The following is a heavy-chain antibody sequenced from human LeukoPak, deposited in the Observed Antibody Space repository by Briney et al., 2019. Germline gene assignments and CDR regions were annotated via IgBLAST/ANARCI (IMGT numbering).Heavy chain of an antibody. CDR1: GFTFSSYS. Sequence: PGGSLRLSCAASGFTFSSYSMNWVRQAPGKGLEWVSTISSSSSYIYYADSVKGRFTISRDNAKNALYLQMTSLRAEDTAVYYCARELTGRGRATLNFDYWGQGTLVTVSS. D-gene: IGHD5-12*01. J-gene: IGHJ4*02. CDR3: ARELTGRGRATLNFDY. CDR2: ISSSSSYI. V-gene: IGHV3-21*01.